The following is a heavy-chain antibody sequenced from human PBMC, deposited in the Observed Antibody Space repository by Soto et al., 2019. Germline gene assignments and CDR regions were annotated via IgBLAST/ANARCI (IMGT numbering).Heavy chain of an antibody. V-gene: IGHV3-23*01. CDR2: ISGSGGST. D-gene: IGHD6-13*01. CDR1: GFTFSSYA. Sequence: GGSLRLSCAASGFTFSSYAMSWVRQAPGKGLEWVSAISGSGGSTYYADSVKGRFTISRDNSKNTLYLQMNSLRAEDTAVYYCAKFIGTAAAGTIPGPFDYWGQGTLVTVSS. CDR3: AKFIGTAAAGTIPGPFDY. J-gene: IGHJ4*02.